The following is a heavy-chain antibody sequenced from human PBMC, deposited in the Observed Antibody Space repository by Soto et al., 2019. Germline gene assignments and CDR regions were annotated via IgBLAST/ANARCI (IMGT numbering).Heavy chain of an antibody. D-gene: IGHD5-12*01. V-gene: IGHV3-48*02. Sequence: EVQLVESGGGLVQPGGSLRLSCAASGFTFSYNSMNWVRQAPGKGLEWVSYINRGSSSIYYADSVNGRFTISRDNAKNSLYLQMNSLRDEDTAVYFCARGRAGYGGNLDYWGQGTLVTVSS. CDR1: GFTFSYNS. CDR3: ARGRAGYGGNLDY. CDR2: INRGSSSI. J-gene: IGHJ4*02.